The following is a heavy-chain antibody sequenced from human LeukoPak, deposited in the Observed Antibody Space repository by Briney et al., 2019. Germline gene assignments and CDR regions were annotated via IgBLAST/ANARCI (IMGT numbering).Heavy chain of an antibody. CDR3: ARDGSH. Sequence: SETLSLTCTVSGDSINSGSYHWGWIRQPPGKGLEWIGSIQHSGNTHYNPSLKSRLTISVDTSKNQFSLKLNSVTAADTAVYYCARDGSHWGQGTLVTVSS. V-gene: IGHV4-39*02. J-gene: IGHJ4*02. CDR2: IQHSGNT. CDR1: GDSINSGSYH. D-gene: IGHD2-2*03.